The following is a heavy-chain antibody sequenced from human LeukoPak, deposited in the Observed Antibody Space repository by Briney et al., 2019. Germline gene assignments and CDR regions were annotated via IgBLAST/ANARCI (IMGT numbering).Heavy chain of an antibody. Sequence: PGGSLRLSCAASGFTFRSYEMIWVRQAPGKGLEWVSYISSSVSTIYYADSVKGRFTISRDNAKNSLYLQMNSLRAEDTAVYYCARWSGEWGDLPFDYWGQGTPVTVSS. J-gene: IGHJ4*02. CDR2: ISSSVSTI. CDR1: GFTFRSYE. D-gene: IGHD3-10*01. V-gene: IGHV3-48*03. CDR3: ARWSGEWGDLPFDY.